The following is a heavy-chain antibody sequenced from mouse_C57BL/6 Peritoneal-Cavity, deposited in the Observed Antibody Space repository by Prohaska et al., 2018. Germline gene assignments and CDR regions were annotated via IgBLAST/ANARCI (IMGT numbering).Heavy chain of an antibody. Sequence: QIQLVQSGPELKKPGETVKISCKASGYTFTTYGMSWVKQAPGKGLKWMGWINTYSGVPTYADDFKGRFAFSLETSASTAYLQINNLKNEDTATYFCARWYYYAMDYWGQGTSVTVSS. J-gene: IGHJ4*01. CDR1: GYTFTTYG. V-gene: IGHV9-3*01. CDR2: INTYSGVP. CDR3: ARWYYYAMDY.